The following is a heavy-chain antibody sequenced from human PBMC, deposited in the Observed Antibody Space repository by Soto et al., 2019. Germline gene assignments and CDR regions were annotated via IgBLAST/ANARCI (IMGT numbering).Heavy chain of an antibody. CDR1: GDSVSNEDFS. J-gene: IGHJ3*02. V-gene: IGHV4-30-2*01. CDR2: IFHTGSI. Sequence: QLQLQESGSGLVKPSQTLSLTCTVSGDSVSNEDFSWSWIRRTPGKGLEWIGYIFHTGSIYYNPSLKSRVVISVDRSKNHFSLNLTSVTAADTAVYYCARDAGASSNAFHIWGQGTMVTASP. CDR3: ARDAGASSNAFHI. D-gene: IGHD6-6*01.